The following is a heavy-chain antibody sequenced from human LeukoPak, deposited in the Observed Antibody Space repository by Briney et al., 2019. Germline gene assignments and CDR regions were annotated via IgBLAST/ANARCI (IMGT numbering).Heavy chain of an antibody. CDR3: ARVHSSSWYGGDDAFDI. V-gene: IGHV3-74*01. D-gene: IGHD6-13*01. CDR2: INSDGSST. Sequence: GGSLRLSCAASGFTFSSYSMNWVRQAPGKGLVWVSRINSDGSSTSYADSVKGRFTISRDNAKNTLYLQMNSLRAEDTAVYYCARVHSSSWYGGDDAFDIWGQGTMVTVSS. J-gene: IGHJ3*02. CDR1: GFTFSSYS.